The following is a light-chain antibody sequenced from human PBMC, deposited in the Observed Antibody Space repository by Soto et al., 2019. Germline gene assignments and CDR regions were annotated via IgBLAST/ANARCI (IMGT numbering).Light chain of an antibody. CDR1: QGINNW. CDR3: QQANNFPLT. CDR2: AAS. Sequence: DIQMTQSPSSVSASVGDTVSITCRASQGINNWLAWYQQKPGKATQLLSYAASRLQSGVPSRFSGSGFGTDFTLTITGLQPEDFVTYFCQQANNFPLTCGGGTKIEIK. J-gene: IGKJ4*01. V-gene: IGKV1-12*01.